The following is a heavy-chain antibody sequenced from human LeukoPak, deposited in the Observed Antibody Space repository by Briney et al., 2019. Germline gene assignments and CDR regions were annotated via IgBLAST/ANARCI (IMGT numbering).Heavy chain of an antibody. J-gene: IGHJ5*02. Sequence: GESLKISCKGSGYSFASFWIGWVRQMPGKGLEWMGVIYPADSDTRYSPSFQGQAAISADKSTSTAYLQWSTLKASDTAIYYCARQSAAAQYTNWFDPWGQGTLVTVSS. V-gene: IGHV5-51*01. CDR1: GYSFASFW. D-gene: IGHD2-2*01. CDR2: IYPADSDT. CDR3: ARQSAAAQYTNWFDP.